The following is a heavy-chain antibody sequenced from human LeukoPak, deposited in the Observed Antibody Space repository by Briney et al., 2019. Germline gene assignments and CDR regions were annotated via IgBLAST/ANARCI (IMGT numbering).Heavy chain of an antibody. D-gene: IGHD5-12*01. CDR2: INHSGSI. CDR3: AKGYSGYDYTGWFDP. J-gene: IGHJ5*02. Sequence: PSETLSLTCAVYGGSFSGYYWSWIRQPPGKGLEWIGEINHSGSINYNPPLKSRVTISVDTSKNQFSLKLSSVTAADTAVYYCAKGYSGYDYTGWFDPWGQGTLVTVSS. CDR1: GGSFSGYY. V-gene: IGHV4-34*01.